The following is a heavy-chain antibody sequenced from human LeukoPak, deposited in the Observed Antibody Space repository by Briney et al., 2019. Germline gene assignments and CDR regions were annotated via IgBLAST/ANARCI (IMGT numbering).Heavy chain of an antibody. J-gene: IGHJ2*01. CDR1: GGSISSYY. Sequence: SEALSLPFPVSGGSISSYYWSWIRPPAGKGLEWIGRIYTSGRTNYNPSLKSRVTMSVDTSKNQFSLKLSSVTAADTAVYYCARDGPYYYDSSGYHYWYFDLWGRGTLVTVSS. V-gene: IGHV4-4*07. D-gene: IGHD3-22*01. CDR3: ARDGPYYYDSSGYHYWYFDL. CDR2: IYTSGRT.